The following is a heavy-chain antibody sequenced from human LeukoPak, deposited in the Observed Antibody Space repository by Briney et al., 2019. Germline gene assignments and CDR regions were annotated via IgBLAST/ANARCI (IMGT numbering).Heavy chain of an antibody. V-gene: IGHV4-31*03. CDR2: ICNSGTT. CDR3: ARVTMIVVVIDY. Sequence: HPSQTLSLTCTVSGGSISSGGYYWSRIRQHSGKGLEWIRYICNSGTTFYTPPLKSRVTISVDTSKNQFSLKLSSVTAADTAVYYCARVTMIVVVIDYWGQGTLVTVSS. CDR1: GGSISSGGYY. D-gene: IGHD3-22*01. J-gene: IGHJ4*02.